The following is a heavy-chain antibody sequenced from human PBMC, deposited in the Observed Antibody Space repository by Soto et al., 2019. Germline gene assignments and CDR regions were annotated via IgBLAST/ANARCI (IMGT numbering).Heavy chain of an antibody. V-gene: IGHV4-34*01. CDR3: ATNDAFDI. Sequence: SETLSLTCAVYGGSFSGYYWSWIRQPPGKGLEWIGEINHSGSTNYNPSLKSRVTISVDTSKNQFSLKLSSVTAADTAVYYCATNDAFDIWGQGTMVTVSS. CDR1: GGSFSGYY. J-gene: IGHJ3*02. D-gene: IGHD1-1*01. CDR2: INHSGST.